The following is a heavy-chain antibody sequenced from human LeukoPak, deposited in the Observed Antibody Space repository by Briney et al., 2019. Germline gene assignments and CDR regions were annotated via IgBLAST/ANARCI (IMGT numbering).Heavy chain of an antibody. CDR3: AKTRGWPYYFDY. CDR2: ISGSGGST. Sequence: PGGSLRLSCAASGFTFSTYAMSWVRLAPGKGLEWVSAISGSGGSTYSADSGKGRFTISRDNSKNTLYLQMNSLKAEDTAVYYCAKTRGWPYYFDYWGQGTLVTVSS. J-gene: IGHJ4*02. CDR1: GFTFSTYA. D-gene: IGHD6-19*01. V-gene: IGHV3-23*01.